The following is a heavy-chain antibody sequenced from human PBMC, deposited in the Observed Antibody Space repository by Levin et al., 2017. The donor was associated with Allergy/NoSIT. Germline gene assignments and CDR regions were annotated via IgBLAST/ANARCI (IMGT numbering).Heavy chain of an antibody. J-gene: IGHJ6*02. V-gene: IGHV5-51*01. CDR1: GFSFSTYW. Sequence: GESLKISCKGSGFSFSTYWIGWVRQVPGKALELMGIIHVADSELTYSPSFQGQVSISVDRSVSTAYLQWSHVRASDTAMYYCARQWLVGGRKGSYYGMDVWGQGTTVTVSS. CDR2: IHVADSEL. D-gene: IGHD6-19*01. CDR3: ARQWLVGGRKGSYYGMDV.